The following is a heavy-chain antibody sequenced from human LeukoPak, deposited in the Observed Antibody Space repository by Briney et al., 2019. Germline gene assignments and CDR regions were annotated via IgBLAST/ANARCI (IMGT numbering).Heavy chain of an antibody. J-gene: IGHJ6*02. D-gene: IGHD2-15*01. CDR3: ARDRRCSGGSCYSYYYGMDV. Sequence: SETLSLTCTVSGGSISSYYWSWIRQPAGKGLEWIGRIYTSGSTNCNPSLKSRVTMSVDTSKNQFSLKLSSVTAADTAVYYCARDRRCSGGSCYSYYYGMDVWGQGTTVTVSS. CDR1: GGSISSYY. CDR2: IYTSGST. V-gene: IGHV4-4*07.